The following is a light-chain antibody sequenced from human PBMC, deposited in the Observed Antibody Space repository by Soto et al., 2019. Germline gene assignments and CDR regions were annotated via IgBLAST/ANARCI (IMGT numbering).Light chain of an antibody. CDR2: HAS. V-gene: IGKV1-33*01. Sequence: DTQMTQSPSSLSASVGDRVTITCQASQGIAKYLHWYQQKPGKAPKLLIYHASNLQTGVPSRFSGSGSGTDFTLTISSLQPEDIATYFCQQSVNLPLTFGGGTKVEIK. CDR3: QQSVNLPLT. J-gene: IGKJ4*01. CDR1: QGIAKY.